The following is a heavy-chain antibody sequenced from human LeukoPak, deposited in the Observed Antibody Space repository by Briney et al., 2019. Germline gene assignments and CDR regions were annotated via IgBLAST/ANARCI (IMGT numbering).Heavy chain of an antibody. Sequence: GRSPRLSCAASGFTFSSYAMHWVRQAPGKGLEWVAVISYDGSNKYYADSVKGRFTISRDNSKNTLYLQMNSLRVEDTAVYYCARDMSSGWYSNFDYWGQGTLVTASS. CDR1: GFTFSSYA. CDR3: ARDMSSGWYSNFDY. D-gene: IGHD6-19*01. J-gene: IGHJ4*02. CDR2: ISYDGSNK. V-gene: IGHV3-30*04.